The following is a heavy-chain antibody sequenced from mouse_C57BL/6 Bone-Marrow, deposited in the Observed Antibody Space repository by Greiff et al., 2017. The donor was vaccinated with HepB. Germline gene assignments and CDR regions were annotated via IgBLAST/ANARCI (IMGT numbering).Heavy chain of an antibody. J-gene: IGHJ3*01. CDR2: IYPRSGNT. D-gene: IGHD1-1*01. CDR1: GYTFTSYG. V-gene: IGHV1-81*01. Sequence: QVQLQQSGAELARPGASVKLSCKASGYTFTSYGISWVKQSTGQGLEWIGEIYPRSGNTYYNEKFKGKATLTADKSSSTAYMELRSLTSEDSAVYFCARDYYGSSYAWFAYWGQGTLVTVSA. CDR3: ARDYYGSSYAWFAY.